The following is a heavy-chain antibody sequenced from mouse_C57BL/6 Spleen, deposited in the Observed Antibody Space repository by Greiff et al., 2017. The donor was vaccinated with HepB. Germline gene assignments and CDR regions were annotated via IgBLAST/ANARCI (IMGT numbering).Heavy chain of an antibody. CDR1: GYTFTSYW. Sequence: VKLMESGAELVKPGASVKMSCKASGYTFTSYWITWVKQRPGQGLEWIGDIYPGSGSTNYNEKFKSKATLTVATSSSTAYMQLSSLTTEDYAVYYCARSGGSSCYWYFDVWGTGTTVTVSS. J-gene: IGHJ1*03. D-gene: IGHD1-1*01. CDR3: ARSGGSSCYWYFDV. V-gene: IGHV1-55*01. CDR2: IYPGSGST.